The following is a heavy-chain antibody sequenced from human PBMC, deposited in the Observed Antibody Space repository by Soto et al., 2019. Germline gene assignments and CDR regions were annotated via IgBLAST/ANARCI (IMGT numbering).Heavy chain of an antibody. Sequence: GGSLRLSCAASGFTFSNAWMSWVRQAPGKGLEWVGRIKSKTDGGTTDYAAPVKGRFTISRDDSKNTLYLQMNSLKTEDTAVYYCTTSRILTGYYLYYYYGMDVWGQGTTVTVS. D-gene: IGHD3-9*01. CDR2: IKSKTDGGTT. CDR1: GFTFSNAW. CDR3: TTSRILTGYYLYYYYGMDV. J-gene: IGHJ6*02. V-gene: IGHV3-15*01.